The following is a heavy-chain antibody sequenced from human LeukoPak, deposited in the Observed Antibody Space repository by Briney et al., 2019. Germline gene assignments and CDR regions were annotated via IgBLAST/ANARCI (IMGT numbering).Heavy chain of an antibody. CDR1: GFTFSSYG. CDR3: ARDRSAVTANANWSRYFDL. D-gene: IGHD2-21*02. CDR2: IWYDGSNE. J-gene: IGHJ2*01. Sequence: PGRSLRLSCAASGFTFSSYGMHWVRQAPGKGLEWVAVIWYDGSNEYYADSVKGRFTISRDNSKNTLYLQMNSLRVEDTAVYYCARDRSAVTANANWSRYFDLWGRGTLVTVSS. V-gene: IGHV3-33*01.